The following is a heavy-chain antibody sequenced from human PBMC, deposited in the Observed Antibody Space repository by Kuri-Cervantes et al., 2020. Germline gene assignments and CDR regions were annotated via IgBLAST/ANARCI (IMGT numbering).Heavy chain of an antibody. D-gene: IGHD6-19*01. Sequence: ASVKVSCKGSGGSFGTYAINWVRQAPGQGLEWMGWISAYNGITNYAQKLQGRVTMTTDTSTSTAYMELSSLRSEDTAVYYCARWVGSGWYIDYWGQGTLVTISS. CDR1: GGSFGTYA. CDR2: ISAYNGIT. CDR3: ARWVGSGWYIDY. J-gene: IGHJ4*02. V-gene: IGHV1-18*01.